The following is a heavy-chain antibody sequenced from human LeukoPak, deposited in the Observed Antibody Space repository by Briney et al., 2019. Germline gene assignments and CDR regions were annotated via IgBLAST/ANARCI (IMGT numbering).Heavy chain of an antibody. CDR3: ARDRGSYRFDY. V-gene: IGHV4-59*02. J-gene: IGHJ4*02. CDR1: GESVSGFY. CDR2: VYYTGST. D-gene: IGHD1-26*01. Sequence: SETLSLTCAVSGESVSGFYWNWFRQPPGKRLEWIGYVYYTGSTNYNPSLKSRVTISIDTSKNQFSLKLNSVTAADTAVYYCARDRGSYRFDYWGQGTLVTVSS.